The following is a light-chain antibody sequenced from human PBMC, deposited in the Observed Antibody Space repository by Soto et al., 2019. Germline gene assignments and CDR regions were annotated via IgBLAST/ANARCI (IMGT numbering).Light chain of an antibody. CDR3: QQYNSFPPA. Sequence: DIQMTQSPSTLSASVGDRITITCRASQSVNTWLAWYQQKPGKAPKLLIYKASNLEGGVPLRFSGSGSGTEFTLTIGSLQPDDFATYDCQQYNSFPPAFGQGTKVEI. CDR1: QSVNTW. J-gene: IGKJ1*01. V-gene: IGKV1-5*03. CDR2: KAS.